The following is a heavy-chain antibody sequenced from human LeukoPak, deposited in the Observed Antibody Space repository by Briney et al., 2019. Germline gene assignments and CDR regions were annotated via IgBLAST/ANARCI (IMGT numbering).Heavy chain of an antibody. J-gene: IGHJ4*02. CDR3: ARGGSLGY. CDR1: GFTFSSYE. CDR2: ISSSGSAI. V-gene: IGHV3-48*03. Sequence: PRGSLRLSCAASGFTFSSYEMNWVRQAPGKGLEWVSKISSSGSAIYYADSVKGRFTISRDNAKSTLYLQMNSLRAEDTAVYYCARGGSLGYWGQGTLVTVSS. D-gene: IGHD6-19*01.